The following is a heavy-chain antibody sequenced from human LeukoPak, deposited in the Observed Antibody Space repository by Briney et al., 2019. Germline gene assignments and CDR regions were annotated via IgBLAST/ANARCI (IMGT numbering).Heavy chain of an antibody. D-gene: IGHD3-16*01. CDR2: VWYDGRNR. V-gene: IGHV3-33*01. CDR1: GYTFSRHG. J-gene: IGHJ5*02. CDR3: ARLWGGNGYSGGSLNL. Sequence: GGSLRLSCAASGYTFSRHGIHWVRQAPGKGLEWVAVVWYDGRNRDYADSVKGRFTISKDNSNNMVFLQMDRLRAEDTAVYYCARLWGGNGYSGGSLNLWGQGTLVTASS.